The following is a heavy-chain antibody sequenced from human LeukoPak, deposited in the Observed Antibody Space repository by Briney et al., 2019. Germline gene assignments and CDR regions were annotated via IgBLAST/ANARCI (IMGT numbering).Heavy chain of an antibody. CDR1: GFTFSDYN. CDR3: ARGLAEAAAASFDY. D-gene: IGHD6-13*01. V-gene: IGHV3-48*01. Sequence: GGSLRLSCAASGFTFSDYNMNWVRQAPGKGLEWLSYIDSSSSTIYYTDSVKGRFTVSRDNAKNTLYLQMNSLRAEDTAVYYCARGLAEAAAASFDYWGQGTLVTVSS. CDR2: IDSSSSTI. J-gene: IGHJ4*02.